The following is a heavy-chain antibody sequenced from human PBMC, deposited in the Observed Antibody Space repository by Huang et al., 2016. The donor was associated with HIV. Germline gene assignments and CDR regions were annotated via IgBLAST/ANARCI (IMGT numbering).Heavy chain of an antibody. V-gene: IGHV1-69*13. CDR3: ARGGRVWPAATGPWAFDP. Sequence: QVQLVQSGAEVKQPGSSVKVSCKSSGGAFSSFDINWVRQAHGQGLERRGKIIPVFGTPNYAHQFHGRVTITADESTSTAYMELTSLRFDDTAVYFCARGGRVWPAATGPWAFDPWGQGTLVTVSS. CDR1: GGAFSSFD. D-gene: IGHD6-13*01. CDR2: IIPVFGTP. J-gene: IGHJ5*02.